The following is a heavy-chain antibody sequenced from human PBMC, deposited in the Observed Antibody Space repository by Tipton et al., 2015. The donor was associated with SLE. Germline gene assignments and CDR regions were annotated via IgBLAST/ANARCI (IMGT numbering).Heavy chain of an antibody. CDR2: ISWNSGSI. J-gene: IGHJ4*02. D-gene: IGHD5-18*01. Sequence: SLRLSCAASGFTFDDFGLHWVRQAPGKGLEWVSGISWNSGSIDYADSVKGRFTISKDNAKNSLYLQLNYLRPEDTAFYYFGRRGYSYGVFGYWGQGTLVTVSS. CDR3: GRRGYSYGVFGY. CDR1: GFTFDDFG. V-gene: IGHV3-9*01.